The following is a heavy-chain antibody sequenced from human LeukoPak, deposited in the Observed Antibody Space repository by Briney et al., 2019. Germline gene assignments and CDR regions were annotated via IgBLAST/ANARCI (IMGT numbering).Heavy chain of an antibody. Sequence: GSGPTLVNPTQTLTLTCTFSGFSLSTGGMRVSWIRQPPGKALEWLSRIDWDDDKFYSTSLKTRLTISKDTSKNQVVLTMTNMGPVDTATYYCARMTPYCSGGSCHFDYWGQGTLVTVSS. CDR3: ARMTPYCSGGSCHFDY. CDR2: IDWDDDK. V-gene: IGHV2-70*04. J-gene: IGHJ4*02. CDR1: GFSLSTGGMR. D-gene: IGHD2-15*01.